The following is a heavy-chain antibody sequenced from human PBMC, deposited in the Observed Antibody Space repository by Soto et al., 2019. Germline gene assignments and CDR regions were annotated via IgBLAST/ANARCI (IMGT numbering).Heavy chain of an antibody. J-gene: IGHJ3*02. CDR2: ISGSGGTT. V-gene: IGHV3-23*01. CDR3: AKTANGWFSAFQS. CDR1: GFTFSSYA. Sequence: EVQLLESGGGLVQPGGSLRLSCAASGFTFSSYAMSWFRQAPGKVLEWVSAISGSGGTTYYADSVKGWFTFSRDNSKNTLYLQMNSLRAEDTAVYYCAKTANGWFSAFQSWGQGTMVTVSS. D-gene: IGHD6-19*01.